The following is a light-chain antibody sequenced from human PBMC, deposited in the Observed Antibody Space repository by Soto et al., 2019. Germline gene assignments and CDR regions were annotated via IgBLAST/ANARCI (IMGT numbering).Light chain of an antibody. CDR3: SSYTSTMTNV. CDR2: DVV. V-gene: IGLV2-14*03. J-gene: IGLJ1*01. Sequence: QSALTQPASVSGSPGQSITISCTGTSSDVGGFNSVSWYQLRPGTAPKLILYDVVDRPSGVSYRFSGSKCGNTASLTISGLQAADEADYFCSSYTSTMTNVFGSGTKLTVL. CDR1: SSDVGGFNS.